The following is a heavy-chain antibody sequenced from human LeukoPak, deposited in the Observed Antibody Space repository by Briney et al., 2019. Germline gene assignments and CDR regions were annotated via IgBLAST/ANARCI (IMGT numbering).Heavy chain of an antibody. D-gene: IGHD3-22*01. V-gene: IGHV3-23*01. CDR3: AKGYYYDSSGYYYFDY. Sequence: GGSLRLSCAASGFTFSSYAMSWVRQAPGKGLEWVSAISGSGGGTYYADSVKGRFTISRDNSKNTLYLQMNSLRAEDTAVYYCAKGYYYDSSGYYYFDYWGQGTLVTVSS. J-gene: IGHJ4*02. CDR2: ISGSGGGT. CDR1: GFTFSSYA.